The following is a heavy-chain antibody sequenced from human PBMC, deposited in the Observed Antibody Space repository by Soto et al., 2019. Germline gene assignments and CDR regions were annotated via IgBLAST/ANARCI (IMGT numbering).Heavy chain of an antibody. CDR2: ISGSGDST. Sequence: EVQLLESGGGLVQPGGSLRLSCAASGFTFSSYAMSWVRQAPGKGLEWVSAISGSGDSTYYADSVKGRFTISRDNSKNTLYLQMNSLRAEDTAVYYCAKVLYSSGWYEMDVWGQGTTVTVSS. CDR1: GFTFSSYA. CDR3: AKVLYSSGWYEMDV. J-gene: IGHJ6*02. D-gene: IGHD6-19*01. V-gene: IGHV3-23*01.